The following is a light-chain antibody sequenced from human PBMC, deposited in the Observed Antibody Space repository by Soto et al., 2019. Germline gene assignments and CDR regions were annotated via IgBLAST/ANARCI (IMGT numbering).Light chain of an antibody. CDR2: GAS. V-gene: IGKV3-20*01. CDR3: QQYGNSPWT. Sequence: EIVLTQSPGTLSLSPGETATLPCRASQSVRSNYLAWYQQKPGQAPRLLISGASTRATGTPDRFSGSGSGTDFALTVSRLEPEDFAVYFCQQYGNSPWTFGQGTKVEIK. J-gene: IGKJ1*01. CDR1: QSVRSNY.